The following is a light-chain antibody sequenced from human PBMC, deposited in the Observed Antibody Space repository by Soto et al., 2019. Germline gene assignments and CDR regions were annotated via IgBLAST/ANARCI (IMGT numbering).Light chain of an antibody. J-gene: IGLJ1*01. CDR3: QSYDSSLSGSYV. V-gene: IGLV1-40*01. CDR1: SSNIGAGYD. Sequence: QSVLTQPPSVSGAPGQRVTISCTGSSSNIGAGYDVHWYQRLPGTAPKVLIYNNNNRPSGVPDRFSGSKSGTSASLAITALQAEDEADYYCQSYDSSLSGSYVFGTGTKVTVL. CDR2: NNN.